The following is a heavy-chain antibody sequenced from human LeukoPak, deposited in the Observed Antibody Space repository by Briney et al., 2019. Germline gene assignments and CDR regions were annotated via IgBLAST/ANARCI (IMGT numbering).Heavy chain of an antibody. Sequence: SETLSLTCAVYGGSFSGYYWSWIRQPPGKGLEWIGEINHSGSTNYNPSLKSRVTISVDTSKNQFSLKLSSVTAADTAVYYCARGASKRDGYNGEWGQGTLVTASS. CDR3: ARGASKRDGYNGE. CDR2: INHSGST. CDR1: GGSFSGYY. J-gene: IGHJ4*02. D-gene: IGHD5-24*01. V-gene: IGHV4-34*01.